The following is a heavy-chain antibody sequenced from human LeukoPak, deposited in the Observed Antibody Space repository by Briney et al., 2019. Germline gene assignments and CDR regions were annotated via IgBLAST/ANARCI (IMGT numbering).Heavy chain of an antibody. V-gene: IGHV3-23*01. J-gene: IGHJ4*02. CDR3: AKDLDYVWGSYRYTVDY. CDR2: ISGSGGST. Sequence: GGSLRLSCAASGFTFSSYAMSWVRQAPGKGLEWASAISGSGGSTYYADSVKGRFTISRDNSKNTLYLQMNSLRAEDTAVYYCAKDLDYVWGSYRYTVDYWGQGTLVTVSS. D-gene: IGHD3-16*02. CDR1: GFTFSSYA.